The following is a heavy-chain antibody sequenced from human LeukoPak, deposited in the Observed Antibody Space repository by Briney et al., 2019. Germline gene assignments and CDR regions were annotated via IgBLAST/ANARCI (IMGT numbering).Heavy chain of an antibody. CDR3: VRDARYTPEW. Sequence: GGSLRLSCAASGFTFSSYSMNWVRQAPGKGLEWVSSISSSSSYVYYAGSVKGRFTISRDNAKSTLYLQMNSLRAEDTAVYYCVRDARYTPEWWGQGTLVTVSS. CDR1: GFTFSSYS. V-gene: IGHV3-21*01. CDR2: ISSSSSYV. J-gene: IGHJ4*02. D-gene: IGHD3-3*01.